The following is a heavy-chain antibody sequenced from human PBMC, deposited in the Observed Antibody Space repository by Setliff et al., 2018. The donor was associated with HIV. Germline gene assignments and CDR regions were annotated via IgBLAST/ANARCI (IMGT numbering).Heavy chain of an antibody. CDR3: ARLRDMEWELIGLDY. J-gene: IGHJ4*02. D-gene: IGHD1-26*01. V-gene: IGHV4-34*01. CDR1: GGSVSGYY. Sequence: PSETLSLTCAVYGGSVSGYYWSWIRQPPGKGLEWIGEIDHSGSTNYNPSLKSRVTISVDTSKNQFSLKLSSVTAADTAIYYCARLRDMEWELIGLDYWGRGTLVTVSS. CDR2: IDHSGST.